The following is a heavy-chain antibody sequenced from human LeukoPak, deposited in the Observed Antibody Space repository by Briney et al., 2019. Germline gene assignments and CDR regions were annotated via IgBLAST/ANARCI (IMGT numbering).Heavy chain of an antibody. CDR2: INHSGST. V-gene: IGHV4-34*01. CDR1: GGSFSGYY. D-gene: IGHD4-17*01. Sequence: SETLSLTCAVYGGSFSGYYWSWIRQPPGKGLGWIGEINHSGSTNYNPSLKSRVTISVDTSKNQFSLKLSSVTAADTAVYYCARDADYTALSVFDIWGQGTMVTVSS. J-gene: IGHJ3*02. CDR3: ARDADYTALSVFDI.